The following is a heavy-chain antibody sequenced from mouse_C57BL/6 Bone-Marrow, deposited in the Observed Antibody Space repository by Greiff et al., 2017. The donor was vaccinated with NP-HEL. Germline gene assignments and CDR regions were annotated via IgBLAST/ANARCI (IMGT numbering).Heavy chain of an antibody. V-gene: IGHV1-61*01. CDR1: GYTFTSYW. D-gene: IGHD1-1*01. Sequence: VQLQQPGAELVRPGSSVKLSCKASGYTFTSYWMDWVKQRPGKGLEWIGNIYPSDSETHYNQKFKDKATLTVDKSSSTAYMQLSSLTSEDSAVYYCARPFYHYGSSYYFDYWGQGTTLTVSS. CDR2: IYPSDSET. J-gene: IGHJ2*01. CDR3: ARPFYHYGSSYYFDY.